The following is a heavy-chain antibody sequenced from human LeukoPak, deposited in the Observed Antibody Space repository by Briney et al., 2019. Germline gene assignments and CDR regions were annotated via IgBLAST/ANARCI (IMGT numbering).Heavy chain of an antibody. CDR1: RFAFSTYA. D-gene: IGHD1-14*01. CDR2: ISSNGADT. CDR3: ANYRKPQGLDY. J-gene: IGHJ4*02. Sequence: GGSLRLSCAVSRFAFSTYAMTWVRQAPGQGLEYVSTISSNGADTYYADSVKGRFTISRDNSKNTLYLQMTSLRVEDMAVYYCANYRKPQGLDYWGQGTLVTVSS. V-gene: IGHV3-23*01.